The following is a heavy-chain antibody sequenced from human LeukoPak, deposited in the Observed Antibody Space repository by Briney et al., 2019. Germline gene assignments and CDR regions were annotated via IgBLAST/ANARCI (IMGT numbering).Heavy chain of an antibody. CDR1: GFTFSSYA. J-gene: IGHJ4*02. V-gene: IGHV3-23*01. D-gene: IGHD2-15*01. CDR3: AKELDCSGGSCYFGNRGGFDY. CDR2: ISGSGGST. Sequence: GGSLRLSCAASGFTFSSYAMSWVRQAPGKGLEWVSAISGSGGSTYYADSVKGRFTISRDNSKNTLYLQMNSLRAEDTAVYYCAKELDCSGGSCYFGNRGGFDYWGQGTLVTVSS.